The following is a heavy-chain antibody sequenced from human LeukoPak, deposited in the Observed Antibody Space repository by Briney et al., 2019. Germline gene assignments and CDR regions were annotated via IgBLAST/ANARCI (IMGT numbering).Heavy chain of an antibody. Sequence: PGRSLRLSCAASGFTFSYYTMHWVRQAPGKGLEWVAVISYDGSNKYYADSVKGRFIISRDNSKNTLYLQMNSLRAEDTAVYYCARVLNYYDSSGYYFSYWGQGTLVTVSS. D-gene: IGHD3-22*01. CDR3: ARVLNYYDSSGYYFSY. V-gene: IGHV3-30-3*01. J-gene: IGHJ4*02. CDR2: ISYDGSNK. CDR1: GFTFSYYT.